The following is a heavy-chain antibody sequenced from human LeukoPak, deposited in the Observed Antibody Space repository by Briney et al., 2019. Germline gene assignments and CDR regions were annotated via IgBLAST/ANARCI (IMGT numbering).Heavy chain of an antibody. V-gene: IGHV3-23*01. J-gene: IGHJ4*02. CDR1: GFTFTSYA. Sequence: GGSLRLSCAASGFTFTSYAMSWVRQAPGKGLEWVSSISANGGSTYYADSVKGRLTISRADSKSTVCLQMNSLRAEDTALYYCARDHRVAAAFDYWGQGALVTVSS. D-gene: IGHD2-2*01. CDR3: ARDHRVAAAFDY. CDR2: ISANGGST.